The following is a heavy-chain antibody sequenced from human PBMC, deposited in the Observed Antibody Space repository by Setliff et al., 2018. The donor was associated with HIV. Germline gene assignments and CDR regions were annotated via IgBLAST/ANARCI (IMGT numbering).Heavy chain of an antibody. J-gene: IGHJ2*01. Sequence: PSETLSLTCAVYGGSFSGYYWSWIRQPPGKGLEWIGEINHSGSTNYNPSLKSRVTISVDTSKNQFSLKLSSVTAADTAVYYCARQGYYYDSSGYYRWWEPFSWYFDLWGRGTLVTVSS. CDR2: INHSGST. V-gene: IGHV4-34*01. CDR1: GGSFSGYY. CDR3: ARQGYYYDSSGYYRWWEPFSWYFDL. D-gene: IGHD3-22*01.